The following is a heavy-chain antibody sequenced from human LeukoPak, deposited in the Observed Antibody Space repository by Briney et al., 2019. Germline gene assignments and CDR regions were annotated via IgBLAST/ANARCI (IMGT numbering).Heavy chain of an antibody. CDR2: IYHSGST. J-gene: IGHJ4*02. Sequence: SQILSLTCAVSGGSISSGGYSWSWIRQPPGKGLEWIGYIYHSGSTYYNPSLKSRVTISVDRSKNQFSLKLSSVTAADTAVYYCARGGYDSSGYYYEENYFDYWGQGTLVTVSS. CDR3: ARGGYDSSGYYYEENYFDY. D-gene: IGHD3-22*01. CDR1: GGSISSGGYS. V-gene: IGHV4-30-2*01.